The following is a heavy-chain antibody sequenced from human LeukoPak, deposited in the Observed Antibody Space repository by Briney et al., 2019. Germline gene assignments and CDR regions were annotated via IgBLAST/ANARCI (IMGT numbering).Heavy chain of an antibody. CDR1: EYTLTELS. J-gene: IGHJ3*02. CDR3: AADRGDYSGSYWTAFDI. CDR2: FDPEDGEI. V-gene: IGHV1-24*01. Sequence: ASVKVSCKVSEYTLTELSMHWVRRAPGKGLEWLGDFDPEDGEIIYAQKFQGRVTMGDDTSTDTAYMELGSLRSDDTAVYYCAADRGDYSGSYWTAFDIWGQGTMVTVSS. D-gene: IGHD1-26*01.